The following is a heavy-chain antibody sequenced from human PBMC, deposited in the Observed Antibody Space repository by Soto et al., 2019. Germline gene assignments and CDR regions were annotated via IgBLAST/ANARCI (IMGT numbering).Heavy chain of an antibody. Sequence: GGSLRLSCAASGFTFSSYSMNWFRQAPGKGLEWVSSISSSSSYIYYADSVKGRFTISRDNAKNSLYLQMNSLRAEDTAVYYCARERATIFGLVIPYGMDVRGQGTTVTLSS. J-gene: IGHJ6*02. CDR3: ARERATIFGLVIPYGMDV. CDR2: ISSSSSYI. D-gene: IGHD3-3*01. CDR1: GFTFSSYS. V-gene: IGHV3-21*01.